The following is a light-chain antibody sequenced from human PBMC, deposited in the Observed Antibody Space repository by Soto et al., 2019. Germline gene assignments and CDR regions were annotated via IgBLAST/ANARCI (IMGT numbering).Light chain of an antibody. CDR2: DAS. CDR1: QSVSSY. Sequence: EIVLTQSPATLSLSPGERATLSCRASQSVSSYLAWYQQKPGQAPRLLIYDASNRATGIPGRFSGSGSGTDFTLTISSLEPDDFAVYYCPQRSNWLTFGGGTKVEIK. J-gene: IGKJ4*01. CDR3: PQRSNWLT. V-gene: IGKV3-11*01.